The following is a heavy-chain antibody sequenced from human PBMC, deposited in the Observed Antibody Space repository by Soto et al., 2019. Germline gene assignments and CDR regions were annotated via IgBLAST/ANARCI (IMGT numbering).Heavy chain of an antibody. CDR1: GGSFSGYY. D-gene: IGHD2-15*01. J-gene: IGHJ4*02. V-gene: IGHV4-34*01. CDR3: ARGVDCSGGSCYFYYFDY. Sequence: QVQLQQWGAGLLKPSETLSLTCAVYGGSFSGYYWSWIRQPPGKGLEWIGEINHSGSTNYNPSLKSRVTISVDTSKNQFSLKLSSVTAADTAVYYCARGVDCSGGSCYFYYFDYWGQGTLVTVSS. CDR2: INHSGST.